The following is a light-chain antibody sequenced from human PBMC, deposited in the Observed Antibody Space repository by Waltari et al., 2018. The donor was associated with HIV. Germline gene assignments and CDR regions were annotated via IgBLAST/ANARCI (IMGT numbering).Light chain of an antibody. Sequence: EIVLTQSPGTLSLSPGDRATLSCRASQSVSDSFLNWYQQKPGQAPRLLIYGASSRATGIPDRFRGSGSGTDFTLTISRLEPEDYAVYYCQVFGSSPRFTFGHGTRVEIK. CDR2: GAS. J-gene: IGKJ3*01. CDR1: QSVSDSF. V-gene: IGKV3-20*01. CDR3: QVFGSSPRFT.